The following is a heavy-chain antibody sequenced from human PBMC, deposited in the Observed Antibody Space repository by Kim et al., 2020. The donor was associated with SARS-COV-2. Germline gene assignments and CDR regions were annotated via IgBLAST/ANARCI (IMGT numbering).Heavy chain of an antibody. Sequence: SETLSLTCTVSGGSISSGDYYWSWIRQPPGKGLEWIGYIYYSGSTYYNPSLKSRVTISVDTSKNQFSLKLSSVTAADTAVYYCATHPGGYSDTPVPDIWGQGTMVTVSS. CDR1: GGSISSGDYY. D-gene: IGHD1-1*01. J-gene: IGHJ3*02. V-gene: IGHV4-30-4*01. CDR2: IYYSGST. CDR3: ATHPGGYSDTPVPDI.